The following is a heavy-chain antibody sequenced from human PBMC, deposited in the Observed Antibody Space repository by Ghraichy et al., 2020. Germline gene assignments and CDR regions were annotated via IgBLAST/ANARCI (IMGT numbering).Heavy chain of an antibody. CDR2: INPNSGGT. J-gene: IGHJ5*02. D-gene: IGHD6-13*01. V-gene: IGHV1-2*04. CDR1: GYTFTGYY. CDR3: ARDCIAAAGSSNWFDP. Sequence: ASVKVSCKASGYTFTGYYMHWVRQAPGQGLEWMGWINPNSGGTNYAQKFQGWVTMTRDTSISTAYMELSRLRSDDTAVYYCARDCIAAAGSSNWFDPWGQGTLVTVSS.